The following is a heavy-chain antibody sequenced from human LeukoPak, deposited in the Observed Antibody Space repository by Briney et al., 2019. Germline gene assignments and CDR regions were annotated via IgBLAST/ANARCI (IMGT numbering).Heavy chain of an antibody. CDR3: ARDRRYCSSTSCLGYYYYYMDV. CDR1: GYTFTGYY. CDR2: INPNSGGT. J-gene: IGHJ6*03. V-gene: IGHV1-2*06. Sequence: GASVKVSCKASGYTFTGYYMHWVRQAPGQGLEWMGRINPNSGGTNYAQKFQGRVTMTRDTSISTACMELSRLRSDDTAVYYCARDRRYCSSTSCLGYYYYYMDVWGKGTTVTVSS. D-gene: IGHD2-2*01.